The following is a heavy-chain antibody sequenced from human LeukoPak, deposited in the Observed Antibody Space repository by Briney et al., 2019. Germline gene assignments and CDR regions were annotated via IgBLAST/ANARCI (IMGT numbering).Heavy chain of an antibody. CDR2: INHKGRT. CDR3: ATPHYDRATGRLLRLAFDV. D-gene: IGHD1-1*01. Sequence: SETLSLTCAVYGGSLSGDYWSWIRQTPGKGLEWIGEINHKGRTNYNPSLESRVTMSVDTSKNQFSLNLTSVTAADTAMYYCATPHYDRATGRLLRLAFDVWGQGTMVTVSS. V-gene: IGHV4-34*01. J-gene: IGHJ3*01. CDR1: GGSLSGDY.